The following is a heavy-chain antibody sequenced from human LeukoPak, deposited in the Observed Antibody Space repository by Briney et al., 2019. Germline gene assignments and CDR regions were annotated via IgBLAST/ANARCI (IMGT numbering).Heavy chain of an antibody. CDR3: ATLSAAALDY. J-gene: IGHJ4*02. D-gene: IGHD6-13*01. Sequence: GGSLRLSRLGSRFTFSTHWINWVRQTPGKGLEWVANIKPDGSEKFYLDSVRGRFTISRDNAKNSVYLQVNSLRAEDTAVYYCATLSAAALDYWGQGTLVTVSS. CDR1: RFTFSTHW. V-gene: IGHV3-7*01. CDR2: IKPDGSEK.